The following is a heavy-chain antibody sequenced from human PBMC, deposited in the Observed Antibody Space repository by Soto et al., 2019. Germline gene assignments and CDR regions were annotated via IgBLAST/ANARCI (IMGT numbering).Heavy chain of an antibody. CDR3: ARSVFP. J-gene: IGHJ5*02. V-gene: IGHV4-31*03. Sequence: QVQLQESGPGLVKPSQTLSLTCTVSGCSISSGGYHWSWIRHHPGKGLEWIGYIYYSGSTYYNPCLKSRVSISVDTSKNHFSLKLTSVTAADTAVYYCARSVFPWGRGTLVTVSS. CDR2: IYYSGST. CDR1: GCSISSGGYH.